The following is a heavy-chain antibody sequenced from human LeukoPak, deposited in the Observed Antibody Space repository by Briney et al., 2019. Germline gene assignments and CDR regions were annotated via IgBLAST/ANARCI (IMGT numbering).Heavy chain of an antibody. CDR1: GFTSFSNYW. CDR3: ARDRNYQLSPP. D-gene: IGHD2-2*01. J-gene: IGHJ4*02. Sequence: GGSLRLSCAASGFTSFSNYWIHWVRQAPGKGLVWVSRIKGDGSGTIYADSVKGRFTISRDNARNTVYLQMNSLRVEDTAVYYCARDRNYQLSPPWGQGTPVTVSS. CDR2: IKGDGSGT. V-gene: IGHV3-74*01.